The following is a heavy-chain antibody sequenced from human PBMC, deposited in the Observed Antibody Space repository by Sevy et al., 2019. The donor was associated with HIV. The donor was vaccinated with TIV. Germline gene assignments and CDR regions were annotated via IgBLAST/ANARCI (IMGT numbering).Heavy chain of an antibody. J-gene: IGHJ4*02. CDR1: GFTFSSYS. CDR3: ARAREWITGTTNFFDY. D-gene: IGHD1-20*01. CDR2: ISSSSSYI. Sequence: GGSLRLSCAASGFTFSSYSMNWDRQAPGKGLEWVSSISSSSSYIYYAHSVKGRFTISRDNAKNSLYLQMNSLRAEDTAVYYCARAREWITGTTNFFDYWGQGTLVTVSS. V-gene: IGHV3-21*01.